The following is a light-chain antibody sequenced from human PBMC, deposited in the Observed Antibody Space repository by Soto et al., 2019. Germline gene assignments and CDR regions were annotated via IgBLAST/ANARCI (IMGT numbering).Light chain of an antibody. V-gene: IGLV4-69*01. CDR1: SGHSSYA. J-gene: IGLJ2*01. CDR2: LNSDGSH. CDR3: QPWGTDTHVV. Sequence: QLVLTQSPSASASLGASVKLTCTLSSGHSSYAIAWHQQQPEKGPRYLMKLNSDGSHSKGDGIPDRFSGSSSGAERYLTLSSLQSEDEADYYCQPWGTDTHVVFGGGTKLTVL.